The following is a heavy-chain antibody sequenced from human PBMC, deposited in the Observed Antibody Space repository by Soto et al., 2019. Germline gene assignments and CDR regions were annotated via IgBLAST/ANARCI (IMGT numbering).Heavy chain of an antibody. V-gene: IGHV1-69*12. Sequence: QVQLVQSGAEVKKPGSSVKVSCKASGGTFSSYAISWVRQAPGQGLEWMGGIIPIFGTANYAQKLQGRVTITADESTSPAYMARSSLRSEDTVVYYCARMTPDGCSWDWLYFDLWGRGTPVTVSS. D-gene: IGHD3-9*01. J-gene: IGHJ2*01. CDR3: ARMTPDGCSWDWLYFDL. CDR1: GGTFSSYA. CDR2: IIPIFGTA.